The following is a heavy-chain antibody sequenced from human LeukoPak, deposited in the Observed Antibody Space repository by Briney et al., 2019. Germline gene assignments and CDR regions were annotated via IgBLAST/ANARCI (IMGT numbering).Heavy chain of an antibody. Sequence: SGGSLRLSCAASGFTFSSFAMNWVRQAPGKGLEWVSAISGSGGDTYYADSVKGRFTISRDNSKNTLYLQMNSLRVEDTAIYYCAKDRQGGYRSCWGQRTLVTVSS. J-gene: IGHJ4*02. CDR2: ISGSGGDT. D-gene: IGHD5-18*01. CDR1: GFTFSSFA. V-gene: IGHV3-23*01. CDR3: AKDRQGGYRSC.